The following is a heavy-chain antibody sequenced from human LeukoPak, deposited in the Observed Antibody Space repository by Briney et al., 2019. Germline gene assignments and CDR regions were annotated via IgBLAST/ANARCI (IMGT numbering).Heavy chain of an antibody. J-gene: IGHJ4*02. CDR2: IYHSGST. Sequence: SETLSLTCAVSGYSISSGYYWGWIRQPPGKGLEWIGSIYHSGSTYYNPSLKSRVTISVDTSKNQFSLKPSSVTAADTAVYYCARGTTAHLFEDYWGQGTLVTVSS. V-gene: IGHV4-38-2*01. D-gene: IGHD4-17*01. CDR3: ARGTTAHLFEDY. CDR1: GYSISSGYY.